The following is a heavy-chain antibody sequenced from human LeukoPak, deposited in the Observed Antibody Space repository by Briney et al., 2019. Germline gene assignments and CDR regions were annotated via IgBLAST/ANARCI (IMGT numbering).Heavy chain of an antibody. Sequence: GGSLRLSCAASGFTVRSNYMSWVRQAPGKGLEWVTVIYSGGSTYYAGSVKGRFTISRDNPKNTLYLQMNSLRVEDTAIYYCARVYYGSGSLHYYYYYMDVWGKGTTVTIPS. CDR3: ARVYYGSGSLHYYYYYMDV. V-gene: IGHV3-53*01. J-gene: IGHJ6*03. CDR1: GFTVRSNY. CDR2: IYSGGST. D-gene: IGHD3-10*01.